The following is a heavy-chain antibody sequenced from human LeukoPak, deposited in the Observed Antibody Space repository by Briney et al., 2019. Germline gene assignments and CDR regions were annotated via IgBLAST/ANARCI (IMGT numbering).Heavy chain of an antibody. D-gene: IGHD3-10*01. CDR2: IYPGDSDT. J-gene: IGHJ3*02. CDR3: ARQKGSGSYLDAFDI. CDR1: GYSFTSYW. Sequence: GESLKISCKGSGYSFTSYWIGWVRQMPGEGLEWMGIIYPGDSDTRYSPSFQGEVTISADKSISTAYLQWSSLKASDTAMYYCARQKGSGSYLDAFDIWGQGTMVTVSS. V-gene: IGHV5-51*01.